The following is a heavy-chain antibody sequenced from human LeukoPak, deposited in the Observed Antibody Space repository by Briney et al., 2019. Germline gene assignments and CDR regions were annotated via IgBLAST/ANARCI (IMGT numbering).Heavy chain of an antibody. CDR3: AKLGINYYYMDV. J-gene: IGHJ6*03. CDR1: GFTFRSYG. V-gene: IGHV3-30*02. Sequence: GGSLRLSCAASGFTFRSYGMHWVRQAPGKGLEWVAFIRYDGSNKYYADSVKGRFTVSRDNSKNTLYLQMNNLRAEDTAVYYCAKLGINYYYMDVWGKGTTVTISS. CDR2: IRYDGSNK. D-gene: IGHD7-27*01.